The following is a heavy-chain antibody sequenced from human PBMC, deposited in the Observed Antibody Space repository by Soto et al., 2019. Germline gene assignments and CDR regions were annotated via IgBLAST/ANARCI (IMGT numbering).Heavy chain of an antibody. J-gene: IGHJ4*02. D-gene: IGHD3-16*02. CDR2: IKSKTDGGTT. V-gene: IGHV3-15*01. CDR3: TAFMITFGGVIVIVDY. Sequence: PGGSLRLSCAASGFTFSNAWMSWVRQAPGKGLEWVGRIKSKTDGGTTDYAAPVKGRFTISRDDSKNTLNLQMNSLKTEDTAVYYCTAFMITFGGVIVIVDYWGQGTLVTVSS. CDR1: GFTFSNAW.